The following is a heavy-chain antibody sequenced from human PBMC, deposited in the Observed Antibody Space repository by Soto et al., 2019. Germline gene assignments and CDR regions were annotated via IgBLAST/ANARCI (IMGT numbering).Heavy chain of an antibody. CDR2: ISGSGGST. V-gene: IGHV3-23*01. D-gene: IGHD3-3*01. CDR1: GFTFSSYA. J-gene: IGHJ4*02. CDR3: ASTPGITIFGVVIPPDFDY. Sequence: QPGGSLRLSCAASGFTFSSYAMSWVRQGPGKGLEWVSAISGSGGSTYYADSVKGRFTISRDNSKNTLYLQMNSLRAEDTAVYYCASTPGITIFGVVIPPDFDYWGQGTLVTVSS.